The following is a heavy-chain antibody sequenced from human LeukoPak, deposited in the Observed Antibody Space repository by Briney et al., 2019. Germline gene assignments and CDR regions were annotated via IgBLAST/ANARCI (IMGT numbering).Heavy chain of an antibody. J-gene: IGHJ4*02. CDR1: GVSISSYY. CDR3: ARKTGTYYVDY. V-gene: IGHV4-59*01. Sequence: SETLSLTCTVSGVSISSYYWSWIRQPPGKRLEWIGYTNYRGNTNYNPSLKSRVTISLDTSKNQFSLKLSSVTAADTAVYYCARKTGTYYVDYWGQGTLVTVSS. CDR2: TNYRGNT. D-gene: IGHD7-27*01.